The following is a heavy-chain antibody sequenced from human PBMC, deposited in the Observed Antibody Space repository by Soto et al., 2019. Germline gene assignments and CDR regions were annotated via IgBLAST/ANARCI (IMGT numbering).Heavy chain of an antibody. D-gene: IGHD3-10*01. CDR2: VSPYTGDT. CDR3: AREYELTLL. J-gene: IGHJ4*02. Sequence: QVQLVQSGAEMREPGTSVKVSCKASGYSFTDVYIHWVRQAPGQGLEWLGWVSPYTGDTNYAQAFQGRVTMTRDTSITTAYMELTRLTYDDTAVFDCAREYELTLLWGKGTPVTVSS. CDR1: GYSFTDVY. V-gene: IGHV1-2*02.